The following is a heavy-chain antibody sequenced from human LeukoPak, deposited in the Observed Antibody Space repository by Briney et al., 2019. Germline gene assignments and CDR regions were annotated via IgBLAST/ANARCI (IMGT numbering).Heavy chain of an antibody. CDR1: GYTFTGYY. J-gene: IGHJ6*02. CDR2: IIPIFGTA. V-gene: IGHV1-69*13. D-gene: IGHD2-2*01. Sequence: SVKVSCKASGYTFTGYYMHWVRQAPGQGLEWMGGIIPIFGTANYAQKFQGRVTITADESTSTAYMELSSLRSEDTAVYYCARGDCSSTSCYYYYGMDVWGQGTTVTVSS. CDR3: ARGDCSSTSCYYYYGMDV.